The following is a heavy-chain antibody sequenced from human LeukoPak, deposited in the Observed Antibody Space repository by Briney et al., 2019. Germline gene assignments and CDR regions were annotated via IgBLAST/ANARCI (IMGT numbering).Heavy chain of an antibody. CDR2: IKQDGSET. V-gene: IGHV3-7*05. D-gene: IGHD3-22*01. J-gene: IGHJ5*02. Sequence: PGGSLRLSCAASGFTFSSFWMSWVLQAPGKGLEWVANIKQDGSETYYVDSVKGRFTIPRDNAKNSLYLQMNSLRAEDTAWYYCAKKTYYYDTSNLGWFDPWGQGTLVTVSS. CDR1: GFTFSSFW. CDR3: AKKTYYYDTSNLGWFDP.